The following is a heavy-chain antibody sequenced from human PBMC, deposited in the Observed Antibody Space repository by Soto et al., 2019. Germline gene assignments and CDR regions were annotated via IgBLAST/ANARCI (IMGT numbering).Heavy chain of an antibody. CDR3: ARLGFGVVRSGMDV. V-gene: IGHV1-18*01. CDR2: ISGYNGNT. Sequence: ASVKVSCKASGYTFTSDGISWVRQAPGQGLEWMGWISGYNGNTKYAQKFQGRVTMTTDTSTSTAYMELRSLRSDDTAVYYCARLGFGVVRSGMDVWGQGTTVTVSS. D-gene: IGHD3-3*01. CDR1: GYTFTSDG. J-gene: IGHJ6*02.